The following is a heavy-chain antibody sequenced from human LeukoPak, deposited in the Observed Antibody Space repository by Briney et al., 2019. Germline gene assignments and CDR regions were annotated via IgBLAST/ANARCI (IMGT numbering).Heavy chain of an antibody. CDR3: ARRAAVGKNWFDP. CDR2: ISSSSSYI. V-gene: IGHV3-21*01. Sequence: GGSLRLSCAASGFTFSSYSMNWVRQAPGKGLEWVASISSSSSYIYYADSVKGRFTISRDNAKNSLYLEMNSLRAEDTAVFYCARRAAVGKNWFDPWGQGTLVTVSS. J-gene: IGHJ5*02. CDR1: GFTFSSYS. D-gene: IGHD6-13*01.